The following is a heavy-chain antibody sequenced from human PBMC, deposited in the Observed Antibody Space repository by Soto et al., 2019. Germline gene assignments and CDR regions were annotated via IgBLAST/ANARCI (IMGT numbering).Heavy chain of an antibody. CDR3: ARAAGYSSGLYYYGMDV. J-gene: IGHJ6*02. CDR2: IYYGGST. Sequence: PSETLSLTCTVSGGSISSGGYYWSWIRQHPGKGLEWIGYIYYGGSTYYNPSLKSRVTISVDTSKNQFSLKLSSVTAADTAVYYCARAAGYSSGLYYYGMDVWGQGXTVTVSS. D-gene: IGHD5-18*01. V-gene: IGHV4-31*03. CDR1: GGSISSGGYY.